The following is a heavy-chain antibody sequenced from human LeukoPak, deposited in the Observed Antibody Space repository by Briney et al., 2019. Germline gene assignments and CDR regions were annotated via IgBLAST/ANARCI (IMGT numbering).Heavy chain of an antibody. Sequence: GGSLRLSCAASGFTFSSYGMHWVRQAPGKGLEWVAVIWYDGSNKHYADSVKGRFTISRDNSKNTLYLQMNSLRAEDTAVYYCARGPEWELLLDYWGQGTLVTVSS. J-gene: IGHJ4*02. D-gene: IGHD1-26*01. CDR1: GFTFSSYG. CDR2: IWYDGSNK. V-gene: IGHV3-33*01. CDR3: ARGPEWELLLDY.